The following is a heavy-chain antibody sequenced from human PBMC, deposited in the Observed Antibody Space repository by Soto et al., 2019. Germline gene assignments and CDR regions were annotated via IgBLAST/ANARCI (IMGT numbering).Heavy chain of an antibody. CDR2: ISGSGGST. J-gene: IGHJ4*02. D-gene: IGHD3-10*01. Sequence: HPGGSLRLSCAASGFTFSSYAMSWVRQAPGKGLEWVSAISGSGGSTYYADSVKGRFTISRDNSKNTLYLQMNSLRAEDTAVYYCAKSGALWFGESRYYFDYWGQGTLVTVSS. CDR1: GFTFSSYA. CDR3: AKSGALWFGESRYYFDY. V-gene: IGHV3-23*01.